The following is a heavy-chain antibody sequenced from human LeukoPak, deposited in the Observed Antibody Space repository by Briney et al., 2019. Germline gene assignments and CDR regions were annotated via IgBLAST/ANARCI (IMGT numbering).Heavy chain of an antibody. CDR3: AKFLDSSGYSLYYFDY. J-gene: IGHJ4*02. Sequence: GGSLRLSCAASGFMFSNDWMSWVRQAPGKGLEWVAMIKEDGSEKCYVDSVKGRFTISRDNAKNSLFLQVNSLRAEDTAVYYCAKFLDSSGYSLYYFDYWGQGTLVTVSS. CDR2: IKEDGSEK. V-gene: IGHV3-7*03. CDR1: GFMFSNDW. D-gene: IGHD3-22*01.